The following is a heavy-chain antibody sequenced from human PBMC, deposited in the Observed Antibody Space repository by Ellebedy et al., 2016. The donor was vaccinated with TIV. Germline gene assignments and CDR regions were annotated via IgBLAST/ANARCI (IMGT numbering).Heavy chain of an antibody. CDR3: ARGRGYYDSKSYYKGHDY. CDR2: MTPNSGNT. J-gene: IGHJ4*02. V-gene: IGHV1-8*01. CDR1: GYTFTSYD. D-gene: IGHD3-10*01. Sequence: AASVKVSCKASGYTFTSYDIYWVRQAPGQGLEWMGWMTPNSGNTGHAQNFQGRVTMTRNTSISTADMELRSLRSEDTAVYYCARGRGYYDSKSYYKGHDYWGQGTLVTVSS.